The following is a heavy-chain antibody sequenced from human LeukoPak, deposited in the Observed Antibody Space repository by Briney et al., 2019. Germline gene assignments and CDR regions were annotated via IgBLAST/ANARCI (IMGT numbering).Heavy chain of an antibody. V-gene: IGHV3-23*01. CDR3: AKARIAAAGTGAFDV. CDR2: FSATDGSA. D-gene: IGHD6-13*01. Sequence: GGSLRLSCAASGFTVSSYGMTWVHLALGKGLEWVSAFSATDGSAQYAESVKGRFTISRDNSKNSLYLQMNSLRDEDTAVYYCAKARIAAAGTGAFDVWGQGTMVTVSS. J-gene: IGHJ3*01. CDR1: GFTVSSYG.